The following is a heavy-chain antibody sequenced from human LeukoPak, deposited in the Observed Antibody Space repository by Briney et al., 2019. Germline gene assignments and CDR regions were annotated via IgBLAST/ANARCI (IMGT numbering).Heavy chain of an antibody. D-gene: IGHD3-9*01. J-gene: IGHJ4*02. V-gene: IGHV1-2*02. Sequence: ASVKLSCKASAYSFAAYYMHWVRPAPGQGLEWMGWINPNSGGTNYAQKFLGRLTVTGDTSISTAYMELSRLTSDDTAVYYCATSQYDVLTGSPDFWGQGTLVTVSS. CDR2: INPNSGGT. CDR3: ATSQYDVLTGSPDF. CDR1: AYSFAAYY.